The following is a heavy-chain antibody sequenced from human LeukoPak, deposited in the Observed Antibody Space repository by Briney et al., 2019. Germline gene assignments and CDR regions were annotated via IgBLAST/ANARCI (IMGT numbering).Heavy chain of an antibody. J-gene: IGHJ4*02. Sequence: GGSLRLPCTASGFTFSNSWMRWVRQAPGKGLEWVANIRQDGSEKYYVDSVKGRFTISRDNAKNSLFLQMNSLRAEDTAVYYCARNQYWGQGTLVTVSS. V-gene: IGHV3-7*01. CDR1: GFTFSNSW. D-gene: IGHD4-11*01. CDR3: ARNQY. CDR2: IRQDGSEK.